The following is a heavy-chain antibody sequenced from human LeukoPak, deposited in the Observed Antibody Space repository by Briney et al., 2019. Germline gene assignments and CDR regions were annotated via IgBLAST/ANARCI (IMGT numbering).Heavy chain of an antibody. Sequence: GGSLRLSCAASGFTFSSYWMSWVRQAPGKGLEWVANIKQDGSEKYYVDSVKGRFTISRDNAKNSLYLQMNSLRAEDTAVYYRAIVGGGLSYGHGPLDYGGQGTLVTVSS. CDR2: IKQDGSEK. CDR1: GFTFSSYW. J-gene: IGHJ4*02. CDR3: AIVGGGLSYGHGPLDY. D-gene: IGHD5-18*01. V-gene: IGHV3-7*01.